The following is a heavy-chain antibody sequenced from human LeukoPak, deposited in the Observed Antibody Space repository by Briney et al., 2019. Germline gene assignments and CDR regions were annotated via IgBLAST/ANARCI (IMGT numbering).Heavy chain of an antibody. CDR2: IWYDGSNK. CDR1: GFTFSSYG. CDR3: GRDVYGGNSGGWFDP. V-gene: IGHV3-33*01. J-gene: IGHJ5*02. D-gene: IGHD4-23*01. Sequence: PGGSLRLSCAASGFTFSSYGMHWVRQAPGKGLEWVAVIWYDGSNKYYADSVKGRFTISRDNPKNTLYLQMNSLRAEDTAVYYCGRDVYGGNSGGWFDPWGQGTLVTVSS.